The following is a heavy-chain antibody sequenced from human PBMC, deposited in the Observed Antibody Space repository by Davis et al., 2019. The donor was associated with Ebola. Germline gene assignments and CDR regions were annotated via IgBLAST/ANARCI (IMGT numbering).Heavy chain of an antibody. CDR3: ARGGTWNLDYGMDV. CDR1: GYTFTRYG. CDR2: ISAYNGKT. D-gene: IGHD1-1*01. J-gene: IGHJ6*02. V-gene: IGHV1-18*01. Sequence: AASVKVSCKASGYTFTRYGITWVRQAPGQGLEWMAWISAYNGKTNYAPKFQGRVTITADKSTSTANMEVNSLRSEDTAVYYCARGGTWNLDYGMDVWGQGTTVTVSS.